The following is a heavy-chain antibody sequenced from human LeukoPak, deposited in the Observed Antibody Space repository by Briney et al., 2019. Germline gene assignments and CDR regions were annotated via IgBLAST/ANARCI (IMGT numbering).Heavy chain of an antibody. D-gene: IGHD3-16*01. Sequence: SETLSLTCTVSGGSISSSSYYWVWIRQPPGKGREWFVSIYYSGSTYYNPSLESRVTIPVDTSKNQFSLKLSSVTAADTAVYYCASFRATLIGDAFDIWGQGTMVTVSS. V-gene: IGHV4-39*07. CDR2: IYYSGST. J-gene: IGHJ3*02. CDR3: ASFRATLIGDAFDI. CDR1: GGSISSSSYY.